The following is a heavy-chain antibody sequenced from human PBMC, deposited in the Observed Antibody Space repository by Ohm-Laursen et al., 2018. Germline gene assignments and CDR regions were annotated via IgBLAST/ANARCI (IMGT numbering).Heavy chain of an antibody. J-gene: IGHJ4*02. D-gene: IGHD3-10*01. CDR2: INPNSGGT. CDR1: RYTFTGYY. CDR3: ARDKEYYGSGSSYYFDY. V-gene: IGHV1-2*02. Sequence: ASVKVSCKASRYTFTGYYMHWVRQAPGQGLEWMGWINPNSGGTNYAQKFQGRVTMTRDTSISTAYMELSRLRSDDTAVYYCARDKEYYGSGSSYYFDYWGQGTLVTVSS.